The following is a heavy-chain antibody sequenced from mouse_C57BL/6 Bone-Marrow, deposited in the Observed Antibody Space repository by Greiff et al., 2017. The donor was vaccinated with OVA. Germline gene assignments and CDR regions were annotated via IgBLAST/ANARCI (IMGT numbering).Heavy chain of an antibody. CDR2: IYPGSGST. D-gene: IGHD1-1*01. Sequence: QVQLQQSGAELVKPGASVKMSCKASGYTFTSYWITWVKQRPGQGLEWIGDIYPGSGSTNYNEKFKSKATLTVDTSSSTAYMQLSSLTSEDSAVYYCARILYYYGSSYYWGQGTTLTVSS. CDR1: GYTFTSYW. J-gene: IGHJ2*01. V-gene: IGHV1-55*01. CDR3: ARILYYYGSSYY.